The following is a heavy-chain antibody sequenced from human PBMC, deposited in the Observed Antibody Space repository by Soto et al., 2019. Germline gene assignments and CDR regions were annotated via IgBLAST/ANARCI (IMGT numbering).Heavy chain of an antibody. CDR1: GGSINSRGYY. CDR2: ISDSGTT. Sequence: QLQLQESGPGLVKPSETLSLTCTVSGGSINSRGYYWGWIRQPPGKGLEWSGSISDSGTTYYTPSLKSRLTISVDTSKNQLSLRLSSVTAADTAIYYCTRYKWPGIAGADTFGGLDYWGRGTLVTVSS. J-gene: IGHJ4*02. CDR3: TRYKWPGIAGADTFGGLDY. V-gene: IGHV4-39*01. D-gene: IGHD6-19*01.